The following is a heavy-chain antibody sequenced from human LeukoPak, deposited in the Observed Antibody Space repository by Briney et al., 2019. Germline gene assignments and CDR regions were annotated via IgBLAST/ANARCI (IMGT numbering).Heavy chain of an antibody. D-gene: IGHD2-2*01. Sequence: SETLSLTCTVSGGFISSYYWSLIRQPPGKGLEWIGYIYYSGSTNYNPSLRSRVTISVDTSKNQFSLKLSSVTAADTAMYYCARHIGYCSTTTCQPGFHPWGQGTLVTVSS. J-gene: IGHJ5*02. V-gene: IGHV4-59*08. CDR2: IYYSGST. CDR1: GGFISSYY. CDR3: ARHIGYCSTTTCQPGFHP.